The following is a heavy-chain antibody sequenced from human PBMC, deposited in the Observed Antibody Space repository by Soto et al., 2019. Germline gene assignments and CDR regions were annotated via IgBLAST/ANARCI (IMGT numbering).Heavy chain of an antibody. D-gene: IGHD3-22*01. CDR2: IYYSGTT. J-gene: IGHJ4*02. CDR1: GASISSGGYY. Sequence: QVQLQESGPGLVQPSQTLSLTCTVSGASISSGGYYWSWIRQHPGKGLAGIGYIYYSGTTYYNPSLKSRLTISLDTSRNQFSLELNSVSAADTAVYYCASADSSGYTFEHWGQGTLVTVSS. V-gene: IGHV4-31*03. CDR3: ASADSSGYTFEH.